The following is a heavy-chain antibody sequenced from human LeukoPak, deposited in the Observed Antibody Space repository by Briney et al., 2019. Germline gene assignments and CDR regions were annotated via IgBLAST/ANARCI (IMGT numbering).Heavy chain of an antibody. D-gene: IGHD1-26*01. Sequence: GASVKVSCKASGYTLTSYSFSWVRQAPGQGLEWMGWISVNTSYAQHLQGRVTMTTDTSTSTAYMELRSLRSDDTAVYYRAREDPSGSFDYWGQGTLVTVSP. J-gene: IGHJ4*02. CDR2: ISVNT. V-gene: IGHV1-18*01. CDR1: GYTLTSYS. CDR3: AREDPSGSFDY.